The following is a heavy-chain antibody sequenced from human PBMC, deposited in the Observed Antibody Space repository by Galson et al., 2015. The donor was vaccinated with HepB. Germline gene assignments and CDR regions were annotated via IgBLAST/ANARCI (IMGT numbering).Heavy chain of an antibody. CDR2: INTNTGNP. Sequence: SVKVSCKASGYTFTSYAMNWVRQAPGQGLEWMGWINTNTGNPTYAQGFTGRFVFSLDTSVSTAYLQISSLKAEDTAVYYCARGFSSLAGTDYYYYGMDVWGQGTTVTVSS. CDR3: ARGFSSLAGTDYYYYGMDV. V-gene: IGHV7-4-1*02. CDR1: GYTFTSYA. D-gene: IGHD6-19*01. J-gene: IGHJ6*02.